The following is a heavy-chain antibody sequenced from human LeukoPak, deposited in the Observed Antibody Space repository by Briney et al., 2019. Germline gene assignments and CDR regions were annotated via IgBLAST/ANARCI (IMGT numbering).Heavy chain of an antibody. J-gene: IGHJ4*02. V-gene: IGHV4-61*01. Sequence: SATLSLTCTVSGGSVSSGSYYWSWIRQPPGKGLEWIGSMYHSGSANYNPSLKSRVTISVDTSKNQFSLKLSSVTAADTAVYYCASARDFGWEGIWNWGQGTLVTVSS. CDR1: GGSVSSGSYY. CDR2: MYHSGSA. D-gene: IGHD6-19*01. CDR3: ASARDFGWEGIWN.